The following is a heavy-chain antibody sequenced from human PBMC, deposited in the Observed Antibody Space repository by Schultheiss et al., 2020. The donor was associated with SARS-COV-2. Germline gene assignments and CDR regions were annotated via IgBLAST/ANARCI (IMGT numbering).Heavy chain of an antibody. CDR1: GFTFSSYA. CDR2: ISWNSGSI. CDR3: AKAMGDSQQWLPFEY. D-gene: IGHD6-19*01. Sequence: GGSLRLSCAASGFTFSSYAMHWVRQAPGKGLEWVSGISWNSGSIGYADSVKGRFTISRDNAKNSLYLQMNSLRAEDTALYYCAKAMGDSQQWLPFEYWGQGTMVTVSS. J-gene: IGHJ4*03. V-gene: IGHV3-9*01.